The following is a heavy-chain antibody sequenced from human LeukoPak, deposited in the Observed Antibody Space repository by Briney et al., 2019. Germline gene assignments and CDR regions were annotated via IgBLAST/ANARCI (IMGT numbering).Heavy chain of an antibody. V-gene: IGHV3-23*01. CDR3: AKGYSSGWPQIFDY. CDR2: ISGSGGRT. J-gene: IGHJ4*02. D-gene: IGHD6-19*01. Sequence: GGSLRLSCAASGFTFRSYAMSWVRQAPGKGLEWVSAISGSGGRTFYADSVKGRFTISRDNAKNSLYLQMNSLRAEDTAVYYCAKGYSSGWPQIFDYWGQGTLVTVSS. CDR1: GFTFRSYA.